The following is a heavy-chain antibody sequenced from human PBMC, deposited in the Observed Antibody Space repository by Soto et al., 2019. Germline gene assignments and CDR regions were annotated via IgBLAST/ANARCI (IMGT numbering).Heavy chain of an antibody. Sequence: PSETLSLTCTVSGGSLTNYYWSWIRQPPGKGLEWIGYIYYSGGTNYNPSLKSRVTISVDTSNNQFSLKLTSMTAADTAMYYCAREAGLRYTFDPWGQGTLVTVSS. V-gene: IGHV4-59*01. D-gene: IGHD5-18*01. CDR3: AREAGLRYTFDP. CDR2: IYYSGGT. CDR1: GGSLTNYY. J-gene: IGHJ5*02.